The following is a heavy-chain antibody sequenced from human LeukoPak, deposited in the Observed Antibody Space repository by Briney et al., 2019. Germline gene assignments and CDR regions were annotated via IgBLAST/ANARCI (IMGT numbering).Heavy chain of an antibody. V-gene: IGHV4-34*01. CDR1: GGSFSGYY. Sequence: SETLSLTCAVYGGSFSGYYWSWIRQPPGKGLEWIGEINHSGSTNYNPSLKSRVTISVDTSKNQFSLKLSSVTAADTAVYYYASTLVTEDEIAVAGYDYWGQGTLVTVSS. D-gene: IGHD6-19*01. J-gene: IGHJ4*02. CDR2: INHSGST. CDR3: ASTLVTEDEIAVAGYDY.